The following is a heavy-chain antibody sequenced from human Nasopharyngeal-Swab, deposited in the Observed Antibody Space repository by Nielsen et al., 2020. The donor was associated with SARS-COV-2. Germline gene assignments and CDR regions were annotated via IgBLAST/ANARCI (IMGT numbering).Heavy chain of an antibody. V-gene: IGHV4-31*03. Sequence: LRLSCNVSGGSLIRGGHHYTWIRHHPGKGLEWIGYIYYTGKTYYNPSLQSRLTMSVDVSKNQFSLKLSSVTAADTAVYYCARDFDRFSNWFESWGQGTLVTVSS. J-gene: IGHJ5*01. D-gene: IGHD3-22*01. CDR1: GGSLIRGGHH. CDR3: ARDFDRFSNWFES. CDR2: IYYTGKT.